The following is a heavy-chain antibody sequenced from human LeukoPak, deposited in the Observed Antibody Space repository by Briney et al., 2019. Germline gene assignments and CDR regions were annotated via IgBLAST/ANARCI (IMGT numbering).Heavy chain of an antibody. CDR3: ARDSSVERAFDI. Sequence: SETLSLTCTVSGGSVSSGSYYWSWIRQPPGEGLEWIGYIYYSGSTNYNPSLKSRVTISVDTSKNQFSLKLSSVTAADTAVYYCARDSSVERAFDIWGQGTMVTVSS. J-gene: IGHJ3*02. D-gene: IGHD6-19*01. CDR1: GGSVSSGSYY. CDR2: IYYSGST. V-gene: IGHV4-61*01.